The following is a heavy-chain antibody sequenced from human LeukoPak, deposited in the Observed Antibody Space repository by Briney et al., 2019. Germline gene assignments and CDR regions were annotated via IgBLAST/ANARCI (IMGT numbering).Heavy chain of an antibody. CDR2: IIGNGGTT. Sequence: PGGSLRLSCAASGFTFSSYAMSWVSQAPGKGLEWVSAIIGNGGTTYYADSVKGRFTISRDNSKNTLYLQMSSLRAEDTAVYYCAQEVYGAYGVWGRGTQVTVSS. D-gene: IGHD4/OR15-4a*01. V-gene: IGHV3-23*01. CDR3: AQEVYGAYGV. CDR1: GFTFSSYA. J-gene: IGHJ2*01.